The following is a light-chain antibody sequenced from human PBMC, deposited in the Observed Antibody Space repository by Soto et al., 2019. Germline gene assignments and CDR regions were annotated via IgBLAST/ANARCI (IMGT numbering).Light chain of an antibody. CDR2: DVT. Sequence: QSVLTQPPSASGSPGQSVTISCTGASSDVGKYNFVSWYQQHPGKAPKLMIYDVTERPSGVPDRFSGSKSGNTASLPVSGLQAEDEAADYCTSYSGSSSPVVFGGGTKLTVL. J-gene: IGLJ2*01. V-gene: IGLV2-8*01. CDR1: SSDVGKYNF. CDR3: TSYSGSSSPVV.